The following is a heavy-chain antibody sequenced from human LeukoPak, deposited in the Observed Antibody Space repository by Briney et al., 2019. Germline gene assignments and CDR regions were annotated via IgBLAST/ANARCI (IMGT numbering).Heavy chain of an antibody. V-gene: IGHV4-34*01. D-gene: IGHD1-26*01. CDR2: INHSGST. Sequence: SETLSLTCAVSGGSFSGYYWSWIRQPPGKGLEWIGEINHSGSTNYNPSLKSRVTISVDTSKNQFSLKLSSVTAADTAVYYCATQGATLYYFDYWGQGTLVTVSS. CDR1: GGSFSGYY. J-gene: IGHJ4*02. CDR3: ATQGATLYYFDY.